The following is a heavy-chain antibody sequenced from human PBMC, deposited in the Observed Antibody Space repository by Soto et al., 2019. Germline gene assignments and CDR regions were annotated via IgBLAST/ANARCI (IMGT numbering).Heavy chain of an antibody. CDR3: ARRYGWAFDI. V-gene: IGHV4-59*08. J-gene: IGHJ3*02. CDR2: IYYSGSP. D-gene: IGHD3-16*01. Sequence: PSETLSLTCTVSGDSMSSYYWSWIRQPPGKGLEWIGYIYYSGSPDYNPSLKTRVTISVDTSKNQFSLKLSSVTAADTAVYYCARRYGWAFDIWGQGTMVTVSS. CDR1: GDSMSSYY.